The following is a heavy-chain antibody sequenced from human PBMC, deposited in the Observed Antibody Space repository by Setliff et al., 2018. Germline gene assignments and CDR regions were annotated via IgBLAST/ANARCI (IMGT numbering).Heavy chain of an antibody. D-gene: IGHD2-15*01. CDR3: ASTCSGSGCYAGLES. J-gene: IGHJ4*02. V-gene: IGHV3-33*01. CDR1: GFTFCNHA. Sequence: GGSLRLSCGASGFTFCNHAMHWVRQAPGKGLEWVAVIWDDGGNKSHADSVKGRFTISRDNSKNTLDLQMNSLRPEDTAVYYCASTCSGSGCYAGLESWGQGTPVTVSS. CDR2: IWDDGGNK.